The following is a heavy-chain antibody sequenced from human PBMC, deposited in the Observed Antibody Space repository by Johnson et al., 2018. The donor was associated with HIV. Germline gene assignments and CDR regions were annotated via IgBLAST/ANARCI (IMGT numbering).Heavy chain of an antibody. V-gene: IGHV3-20*04. Sequence: VQLVESGGGVVRPGGSLRLSCAASGFSFDDYGMSWVRQAPGKGLEWVSGIIRNGGSTGYADSVKGRFTISRDNAKNSLYLQMNSLKTEDTAVYYCTTEILVRAFDIWGQGTMVTVSS. J-gene: IGHJ3*02. CDR2: IIRNGGST. CDR1: GFSFDDYG. D-gene: IGHD2-8*02. CDR3: TTEILVRAFDI.